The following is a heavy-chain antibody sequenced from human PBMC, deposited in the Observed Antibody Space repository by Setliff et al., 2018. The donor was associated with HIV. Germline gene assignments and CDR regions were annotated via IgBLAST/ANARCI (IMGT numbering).Heavy chain of an antibody. Sequence: SETLSLTCGVSGVSISSYYWSWIRQPPGKRLEWIGYIDHSGYTTYNPSLKSRVTISLDTSKNQFSLELTSVTAADTAVYYCARALTHYDILTGYYRGAFDIWGQGTMVTVSS. J-gene: IGHJ3*02. CDR1: GVSISSYY. CDR3: ARALTHYDILTGYYRGAFDI. D-gene: IGHD3-9*01. V-gene: IGHV4-59*08. CDR2: IDHSGYT.